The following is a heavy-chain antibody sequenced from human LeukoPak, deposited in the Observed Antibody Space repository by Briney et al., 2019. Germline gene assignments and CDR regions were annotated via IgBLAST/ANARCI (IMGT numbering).Heavy chain of an antibody. CDR3: AKDQDYGDYWPSYFDY. V-gene: IGHV3-23*01. D-gene: IGHD4-17*01. Sequence: GGSLRLSCAASGFTFSSYAMSWVRQAPGKGLEWVSAISGSGGSTYYADSVKGRFTISRDNSKNTLYLQMNSLRAEDTAVYYCAKDQDYGDYWPSYFDYWGQGTLVTVSA. CDR1: GFTFSSYA. J-gene: IGHJ4*02. CDR2: ISGSGGST.